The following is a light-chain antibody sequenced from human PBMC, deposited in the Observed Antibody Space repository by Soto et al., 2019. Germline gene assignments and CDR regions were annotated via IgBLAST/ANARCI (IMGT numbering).Light chain of an antibody. CDR2: EVS. Sequence: QSALTQPPSASGSPGQSVTISCTGTSSDVGGSNFVSWYQQHPGKATNLMIYEVSKRPSGVPARFSGSKSGNTASLTVSGLQAEDEADYYCSSSAGGYTWVFGGGTKLTVL. CDR1: SSDVGGSNF. CDR3: SSSAGGYTWV. J-gene: IGLJ3*02. V-gene: IGLV2-8*01.